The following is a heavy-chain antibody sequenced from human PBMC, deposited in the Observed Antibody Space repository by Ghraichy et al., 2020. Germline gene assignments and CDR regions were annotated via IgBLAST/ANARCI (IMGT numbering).Heavy chain of an antibody. CDR3: THTRETSGWYYFDY. CDR2: ISSSSDYI. J-gene: IGHJ4*02. V-gene: IGHV3-21*01. CDR1: GFTFSSYS. D-gene: IGHD6-19*01. Sequence: SLRLSCAASGFTFSSYSMNWVRQAPGKGLEWVSSISSSSDYIYYADSVKGRFTISRDNAKDSLYLQMNSLRAEDTAVYYCTHTRETSGWYYFDYWGQGTLVTVSS.